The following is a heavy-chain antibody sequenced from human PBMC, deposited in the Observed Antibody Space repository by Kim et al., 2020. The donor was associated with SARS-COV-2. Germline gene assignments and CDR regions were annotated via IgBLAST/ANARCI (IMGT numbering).Heavy chain of an antibody. CDR2: IYYSGST. D-gene: IGHD1-1*01. CDR3: ARLTEYNWNDVPDYYGMDV. CDR1: GGSISSSSYY. V-gene: IGHV4-39*01. J-gene: IGHJ6*02. Sequence: SETLSLTCTVSGGSISSSSYYWGWIRQPPGKGLEWIGSIYYSGSTYYNPSLKSRVTISVDTSKNQFSLKLSSVTAADTAVYYCARLTEYNWNDVPDYYGMDVWGQGTTVTVSS.